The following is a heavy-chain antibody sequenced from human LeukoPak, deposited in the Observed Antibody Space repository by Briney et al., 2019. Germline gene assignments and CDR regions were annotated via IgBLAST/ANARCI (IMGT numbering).Heavy chain of an antibody. CDR3: ARGGSDYGTFPI. Sequence: SETLSLTCTVSGGSISSRSYYWGWIRQPPGKGLEWIGSIYYSGSTYYNPSLKSRVTISVDTSKNQFSLKLSSVTAADTAVYYCARGGSDYGTFPIWGQGTMVTVSS. CDR1: GGSISSRSYY. J-gene: IGHJ3*02. CDR2: IYYSGST. V-gene: IGHV4-39*01. D-gene: IGHD4/OR15-4a*01.